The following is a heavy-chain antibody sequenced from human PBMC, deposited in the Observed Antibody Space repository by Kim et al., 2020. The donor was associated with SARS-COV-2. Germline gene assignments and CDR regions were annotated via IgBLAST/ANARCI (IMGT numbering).Heavy chain of an antibody. V-gene: IGHV3-23*01. CDR2: ITGGDDTT. Sequence: GGSLRLSCAVSGFTFTTNAMSWIRHVPGKGLEWVSAITGGDDTTTYYTDSVRGRFTISRDTSKNTLYLQMNSLRVDDTAVYYCASRPAIKVAVPWDYWGQGTLVTVSS. J-gene: IGHJ4*02. CDR1: GFTFTTNA. D-gene: IGHD6-19*01. CDR3: ASRPAIKVAVPWDY.